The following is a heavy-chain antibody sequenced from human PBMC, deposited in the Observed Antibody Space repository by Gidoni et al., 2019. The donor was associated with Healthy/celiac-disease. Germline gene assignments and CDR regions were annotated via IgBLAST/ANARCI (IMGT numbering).Heavy chain of an antibody. CDR2: IIPIFGTA. D-gene: IGHD2-15*01. V-gene: IGHV1-69*01. CDR3: ARETPGYCSGGSCPGPIDY. Sequence: VQLVQSGAEVKKPGSSVKVSCQASGGTFSSYAISWVRQAPGQGLAWMGGIIPIFGTANYAQKFQGRFTITADESTSTAYMDLSSLISEDTAVYYCARETPGYCSGGSCPGPIDYWGQGTLVTVSS. J-gene: IGHJ4*02. CDR1: GGTFSSYA.